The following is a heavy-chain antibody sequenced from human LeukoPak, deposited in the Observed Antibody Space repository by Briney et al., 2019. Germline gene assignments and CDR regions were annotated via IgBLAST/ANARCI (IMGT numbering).Heavy chain of an antibody. CDR3: AKDAQRGFDYSNSLDK. V-gene: IGHV3-33*06. D-gene: IGHD4-11*01. CDR2: IWSDGTNT. Sequence: GRSLRLSCATSGFTFSHHGMHWVRQAPGKGLEWVAVIWSDGTNTYYGDPVKGRFTISRDNFQRTVYLQMNSLRAEDTAVYYCAKDAQRGFDYSNSLDKWGQGTLVTVSS. CDR1: GFTFSHHG. J-gene: IGHJ4*02.